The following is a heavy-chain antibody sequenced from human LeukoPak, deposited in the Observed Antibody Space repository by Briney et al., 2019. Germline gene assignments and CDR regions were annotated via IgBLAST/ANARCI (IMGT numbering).Heavy chain of an antibody. CDR1: GASIGSHY. Sequence: SETLSLTCTVSGASIGSHYWSWIRQPPGKGLEWIGYMSHSGSTNYNPSLKSRVTMSIDTSKNQLSLNLNSVTAADTAVYYCAGTTMTNFDYWGQGTLVTVSS. D-gene: IGHD5-24*01. J-gene: IGHJ4*02. CDR2: MSHSGST. CDR3: AGTTMTNFDY. V-gene: IGHV4-59*11.